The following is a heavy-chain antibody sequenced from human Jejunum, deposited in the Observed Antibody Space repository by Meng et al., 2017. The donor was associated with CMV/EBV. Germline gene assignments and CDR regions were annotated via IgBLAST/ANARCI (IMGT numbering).Heavy chain of an antibody. D-gene: IGHD2-15*01. Sequence: CLVPGGSMSRYNGSWIRQPPGKRLEWIGYINYSGRTNYNPSLKSRVTISVDTSKNQLSLNLRSVTAADTAVYYCAREWSTWQPFDFWGQGALVTVSS. CDR2: INYSGRT. CDR3: AREWSTWQPFDF. CDR1: GGSMSRYN. V-gene: IGHV4-59*01. J-gene: IGHJ4*02.